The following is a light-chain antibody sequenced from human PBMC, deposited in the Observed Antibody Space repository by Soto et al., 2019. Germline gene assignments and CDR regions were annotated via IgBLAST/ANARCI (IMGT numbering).Light chain of an antibody. V-gene: IGKV3D-15*01. CDR1: QSVNIY. J-gene: IGKJ4*01. Sequence: EIVMTQSPATLSVSPGARAPLSCRASQSVNIYLAWYQQNPGQAPRLLIFGASSRATGIPARFSGSGSGTEFNLTISSLQSEDFAVYFCQQYDDWLRLTFGGGTKVDIK. CDR3: QQYDDWLRLT. CDR2: GAS.